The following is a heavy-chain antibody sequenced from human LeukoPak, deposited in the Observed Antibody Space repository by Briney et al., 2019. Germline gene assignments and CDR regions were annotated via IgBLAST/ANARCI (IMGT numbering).Heavy chain of an antibody. CDR3: ASKFFFDF. CDR1: GFTFSSYA. V-gene: IGHV3-23*01. Sequence: PGGSLRLSCAASGFTFSSYAMSWVRQAPGKGLEWVSAIAPASDATYYADSVKGRFTISRDNSKNTLYLQMDSLRAEDTAVYYCASKFFFDFWGLGTLVTVSS. CDR2: IAPASDAT. J-gene: IGHJ4*02.